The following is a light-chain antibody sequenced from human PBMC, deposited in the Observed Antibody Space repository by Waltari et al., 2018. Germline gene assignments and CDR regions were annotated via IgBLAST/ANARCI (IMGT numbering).Light chain of an antibody. CDR2: SDS. V-gene: IGLV1-40*01. Sequence: QSALTQPPSASGAPGQSVTLSCTGSSPNIGGGYVVTWYQQHPGTVPKLIIYSDSDRPSGVPDRFSGSKSGTSASLAISGLQAEDEAYYYCQSFDSGLSGWVFGGGTKLTVL. CDR3: QSFDSGLSGWV. J-gene: IGLJ3*02. CDR1: SPNIGGGYV.